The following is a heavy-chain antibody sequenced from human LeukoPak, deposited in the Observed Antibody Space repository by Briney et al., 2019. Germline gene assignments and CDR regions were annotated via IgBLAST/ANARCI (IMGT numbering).Heavy chain of an antibody. CDR1: GFTFSSYG. CDR3: AKDYFDY. V-gene: IGHV3-30*18. J-gene: IGHJ4*02. CDR2: ISYDGSNK. Sequence: GGSLRLSCAASGFTFSSYGMHWVRQAPGKGLEWVAVISYDGSNKYYADSVKGRFTISRDNSKNTLYLQMNSLRAEDTAVYYCAKDYFDYWGQGTLITVSS.